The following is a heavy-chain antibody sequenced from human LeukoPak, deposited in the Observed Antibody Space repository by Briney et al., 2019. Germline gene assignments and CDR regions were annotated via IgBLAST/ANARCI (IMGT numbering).Heavy chain of an antibody. CDR3: ARGRPHGNDY. Sequence: GGSLRLSCVASGFTFGKYWMSWVRQAPGKGLEWVANIKLDGSEKNYVDSVKGRFTISRDNTKNSLYLQMNSLRVEDTAVYYCARGRPHGNDYWGQGTLVTVSS. V-gene: IGHV3-7*01. CDR2: IKLDGSEK. CDR1: GFTFGKYW. D-gene: IGHD4-23*01. J-gene: IGHJ4*02.